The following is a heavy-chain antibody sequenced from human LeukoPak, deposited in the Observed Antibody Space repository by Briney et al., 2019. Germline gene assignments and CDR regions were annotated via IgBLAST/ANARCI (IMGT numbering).Heavy chain of an antibody. J-gene: IGHJ6*02. D-gene: IGHD6-19*01. CDR1: GDSVSSNSAA. V-gene: IGHV6-1*01. CDR2: TYYRSKWYN. Sequence: SQTLPLTCAISGDSVSSNSAAWNWIRQSPSRGLEWLGRTYYRSKWYNDYAVSVKSRITINPDTSKNQFSLQLDSVTPEDTAVYYCARSPAAYSSGWFYYYYGMDVWGQGTTVTVSS. CDR3: ARSPAAYSSGWFYYYYGMDV.